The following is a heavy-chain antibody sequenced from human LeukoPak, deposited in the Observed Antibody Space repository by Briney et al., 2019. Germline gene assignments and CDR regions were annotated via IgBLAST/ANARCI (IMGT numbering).Heavy chain of an antibody. CDR2: IYHSGST. J-gene: IGHJ4*02. D-gene: IGHD3-3*01. Sequence: SETLSLTCAVSGGSISIGGYSWSWIRQPPGKGLEWIGYIYHSGSTYYNPSLKSRVTISVDRSKNQFSLKLSSVTAADTAVYYCARSPVGGLRFLERPGGYFDYWGQGTLVTVSS. V-gene: IGHV4-30-2*01. CDR1: GGSISIGGYS. CDR3: ARSPVGGLRFLERPGGYFDY.